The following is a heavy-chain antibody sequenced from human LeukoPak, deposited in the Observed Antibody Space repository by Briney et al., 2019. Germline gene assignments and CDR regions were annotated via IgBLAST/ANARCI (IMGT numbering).Heavy chain of an antibody. Sequence: GGSLRLSCAASGFTFSNYNMNWVRQAPGKGLEWVSSISSSSSYIYYADSVKGRFTISRDNAKNSLYLQMSSLRAEDTAVYYCARGGNSGWFSQYFQHWGQGTLVTVSS. J-gene: IGHJ1*01. CDR1: GFTFSNYN. CDR3: ARGGNSGWFSQYFQH. V-gene: IGHV3-21*01. D-gene: IGHD6-19*01. CDR2: ISSSSSYI.